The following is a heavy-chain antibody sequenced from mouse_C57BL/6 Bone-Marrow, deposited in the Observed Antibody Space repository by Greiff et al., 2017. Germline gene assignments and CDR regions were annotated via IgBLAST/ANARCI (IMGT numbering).Heavy chain of an antibody. CDR3: VYDYDGYAMDY. D-gene: IGHD2-4*01. CDR1: GYTFTSYW. CDR2: IHPNSGST. V-gene: IGHV1-64*01. Sequence: QVQLQQPGAELVKPGASVKLSCKASGYTFTSYWMHWVKQRPGQGLEWIGMIHPNSGSTNYNEKFKSKATLTVDKASSTAYMQRSSLTSEDSAVYYCVYDYDGYAMDYWGQGTSVTVSS. J-gene: IGHJ4*01.